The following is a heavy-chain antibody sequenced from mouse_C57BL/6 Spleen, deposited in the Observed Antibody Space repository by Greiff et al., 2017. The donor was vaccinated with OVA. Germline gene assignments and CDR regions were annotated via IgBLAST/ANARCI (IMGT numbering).Heavy chain of an antibody. Sequence: VQLVESGAELVKPGASVKISCKASGYAFSSYWMNWVKQRPGKGLEWIGQIYPGDGDTNYNGKFKGKATLTADKSSSTAYMQLSSLTSEDSAVYFCARDYYGSSWDYWGQGTTLTVSS. CDR1: GYAFSSYW. V-gene: IGHV1-80*01. D-gene: IGHD1-1*01. CDR3: ARDYYGSSWDY. J-gene: IGHJ2*01. CDR2: IYPGDGDT.